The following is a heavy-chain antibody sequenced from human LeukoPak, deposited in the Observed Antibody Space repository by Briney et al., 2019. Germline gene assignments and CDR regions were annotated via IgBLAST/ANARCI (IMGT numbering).Heavy chain of an antibody. J-gene: IGHJ6*02. CDR2: IYYSGST. CDR3: ARDEDGDYGMDV. V-gene: IGHV4-59*01. Sequence: PSETLSLTCTVSGGSISSYYGSWIRQPPGKGLEWIGYIYYSGSTNYNPSLKSRVTISVDTPKNQFSLKLSSVTAADTAVYYCARDEDGDYGMDVWGQGTTVTVSS. CDR1: GGSISSYY. D-gene: IGHD5-24*01.